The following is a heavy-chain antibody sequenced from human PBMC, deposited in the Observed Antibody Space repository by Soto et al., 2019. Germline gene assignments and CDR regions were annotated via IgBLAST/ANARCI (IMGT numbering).Heavy chain of an antibody. CDR2: ISWNSGSI. CDR1: GFTFDDYA. J-gene: IGHJ6*02. V-gene: IGHV3-9*01. CDR3: AKALGTKRGWYYGMDV. Sequence: GGSLRLSCAASGFTFDDYAMHWVRQAPGKGLEWVSGISWNSGSIGYADSVKGRFTISRDNAKNSLYLQMSSLRAEDTALYYCAKALGTKRGWYYGMDVWGQGTTVTVSS. D-gene: IGHD6-19*01.